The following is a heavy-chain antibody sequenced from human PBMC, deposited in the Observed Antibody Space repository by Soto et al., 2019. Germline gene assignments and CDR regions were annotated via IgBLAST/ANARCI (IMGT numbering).Heavy chain of an antibody. CDR1: GGSISSSSYY. Sequence: SETLSLTCTVSGGSISSSSYYWGWIRQPPGKGLEWIGSIYYSGSTYYNPSLKSRVTISVDTSKNQFSLKLSPVTAADTAVYYCARHDDYGDYYFDYWGQGTLVTVSS. CDR2: IYYSGST. V-gene: IGHV4-39*01. J-gene: IGHJ4*02. CDR3: ARHDDYGDYYFDY. D-gene: IGHD4-17*01.